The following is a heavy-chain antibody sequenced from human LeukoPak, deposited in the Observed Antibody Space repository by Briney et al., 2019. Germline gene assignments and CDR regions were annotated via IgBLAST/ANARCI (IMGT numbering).Heavy chain of an antibody. D-gene: IGHD4-23*01. CDR2: ISSSSSYI. CDR1: GFTFSSYS. CDR3: AKDASTPDYGGNSGGV. V-gene: IGHV3-21*01. J-gene: IGHJ4*02. Sequence: GGSLRLSCAASGFTFSSYSMNWVRQAPGKGLEWVSSISSSSSYIYYADSVKGRFTISRDNSKNTLYLQMNSLRPEDTAVYYCAKDASTPDYGGNSGGVWGQGTLVTVSS.